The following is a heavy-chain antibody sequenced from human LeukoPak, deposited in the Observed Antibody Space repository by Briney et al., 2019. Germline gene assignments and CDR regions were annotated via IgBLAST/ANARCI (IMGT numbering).Heavy chain of an antibody. CDR2: IYYSGST. Sequence: PSETLSLNCTVSGGSISTYYWSWIRQRPGKGLEWIGNIYYSGSTNYNPSLKSRVTISVDTSKNQFSLKLTAVTAADTAVYYCARHRYSSAWSVFDYWGQGTLVTVSS. CDR3: ARHRYSSAWSVFDY. V-gene: IGHV4-59*08. D-gene: IGHD6-19*01. J-gene: IGHJ4*02. CDR1: GGSISTYY.